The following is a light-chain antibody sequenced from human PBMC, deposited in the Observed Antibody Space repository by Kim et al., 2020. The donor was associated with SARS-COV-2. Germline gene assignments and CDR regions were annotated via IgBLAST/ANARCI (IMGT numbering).Light chain of an antibody. J-gene: IGKJ2*01. V-gene: IGKV1-5*03. CDR1: QTIITW. CDR3: QHYSRFPYT. Sequence: SASGGDRVATSCRSTQTIITWFAWYQQKPGKAPTLLIYLASTLESGVPSRFIGSGSGTEFTLTLDSLQPDDFATYYCQHYSRFPYTFGQGTKLEI. CDR2: LAS.